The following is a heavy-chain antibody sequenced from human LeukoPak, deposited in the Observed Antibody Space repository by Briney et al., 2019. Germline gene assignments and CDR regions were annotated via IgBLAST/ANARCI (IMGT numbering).Heavy chain of an antibody. CDR3: ATTTRSRSWDY. CDR1: GFTFSSYW. Sequence: WGSLRLSCAASGFTFSSYWMCWVRQAPGKGLEWVANIKPDGTEKQYVDSVKGRLTISRDNAKNSLYLQMNSLRVDDTAVYYCATTTRSRSWDYWGQGALVTVSS. V-gene: IGHV3-7*01. J-gene: IGHJ4*02. CDR2: IKPDGTEK. D-gene: IGHD1-1*01.